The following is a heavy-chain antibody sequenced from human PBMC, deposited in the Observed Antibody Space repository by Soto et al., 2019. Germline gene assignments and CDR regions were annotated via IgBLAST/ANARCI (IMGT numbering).Heavy chain of an antibody. CDR3: ARKTFYSDSSGFGGNYYFDY. V-gene: IGHV3-53*01. CDR2: IYSGGST. CDR1: GFTVSSNY. Sequence: PGGSLRLSCAASGFTVSSNYMSWVRQTPGKGLEWVSVIYSGGSTYYTDSVKGRFTISRDNSKNTLYLQMNSLRAEDTAVYYCARKTFYSDSSGFGGNYYFDYWGQGTLVTVSS. D-gene: IGHD3-22*01. J-gene: IGHJ4*02.